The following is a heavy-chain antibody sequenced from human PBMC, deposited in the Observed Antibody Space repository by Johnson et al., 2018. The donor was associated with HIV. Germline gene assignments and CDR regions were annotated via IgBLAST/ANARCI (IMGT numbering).Heavy chain of an antibody. CDR2: ISYDGSNK. CDR1: GFTFSSYA. J-gene: IGHJ3*02. CDR3: ARACRDGYTCDVYDI. Sequence: QVQLVESGGGLVQPGGSLRLSCAASGFTFSSYAMHWVRQAPGKGLEWVAVISYDGSNKYYADSVKGRFTISRDNSKGTLYLQMNSLRAEDTAVYYCARACRDGYTCDVYDIWGQGTMLTVSS. V-gene: IGHV3-30*04. D-gene: IGHD5-24*01.